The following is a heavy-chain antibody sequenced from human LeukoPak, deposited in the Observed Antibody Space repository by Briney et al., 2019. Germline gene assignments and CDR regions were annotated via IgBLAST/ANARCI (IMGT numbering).Heavy chain of an antibody. J-gene: IGHJ4*02. D-gene: IGHD4-17*01. V-gene: IGHV3-23*01. CDR2: ISGSGGST. CDR3: AKDGAVTVTTVFDY. CDR1: GFTFSSYA. Sequence: GGSLRLSCAASGFTFSSYAMSWVRQAPGKGLEWVSAISGSGGSTYYADSVKGRFTISRDNSKNTLYLQMSSLRAEDTAAYYCAKDGAVTVTTVFDYWGQGTLVTVSS.